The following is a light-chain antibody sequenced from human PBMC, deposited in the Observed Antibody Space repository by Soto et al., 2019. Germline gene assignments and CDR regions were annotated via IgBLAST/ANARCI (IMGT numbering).Light chain of an antibody. CDR3: SSYTSSTTSRI. CDR1: ISDIGTYNY. Sequence: QSALTQPASVSGSPGQSITISCTGTISDIGTYNYVSWYQQYPGKAPKLMIYEVSNRPSGISYRFSGSKSGNTASLTISGLQAEDEADYYCSSYTSSTTSRIFGGGTKLTVL. J-gene: IGLJ2*01. CDR2: EVS. V-gene: IGLV2-14*01.